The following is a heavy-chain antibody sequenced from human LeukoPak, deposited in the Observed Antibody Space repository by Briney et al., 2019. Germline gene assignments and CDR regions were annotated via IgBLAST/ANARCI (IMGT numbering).Heavy chain of an antibody. J-gene: IGHJ4*02. D-gene: IGHD3-3*01. CDR1: GGSISSALYH. CDR2: IYYSGST. CDR3: ARSWGYDFWSGNLIDY. Sequence: SETLSLTCTVSGGSISSALYHWGWIRQPPGKGLEWIGYIYYSGSTNYNPSLKSRVTISVDTSKNQFSLKVTSVTAADTAVYYCARSWGYDFWSGNLIDYWGQGTLVTVSS. V-gene: IGHV4-61*05.